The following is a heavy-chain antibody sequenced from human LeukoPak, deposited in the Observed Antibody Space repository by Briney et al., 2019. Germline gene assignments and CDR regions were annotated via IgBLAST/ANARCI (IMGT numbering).Heavy chain of an antibody. CDR3: ARSPDVVETWFDL. CDR2: IDSAGSNT. V-gene: IGHV3-74*01. D-gene: IGHD2-21*01. CDR1: GFTFSSYW. Sequence: GGSLRLSCAASGFTFSSYWMHWVRQAPGKGLVWVSCIDSAGSNTYYADSVRGRFTISRDNAKNSLYLQMNSLRAEDTAVYYCARSPDVVETWFDLWGQGTLVTVSS. J-gene: IGHJ5*02.